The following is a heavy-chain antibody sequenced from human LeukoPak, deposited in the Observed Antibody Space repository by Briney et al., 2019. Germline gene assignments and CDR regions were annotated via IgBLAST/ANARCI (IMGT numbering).Heavy chain of an antibody. D-gene: IGHD4-17*01. CDR3: ARVYDYGDYVLWY. V-gene: IGHV1-2*02. CDR1: GYTFTGYY. J-gene: IGHJ4*02. CDR2: INPNSGGT. Sequence: GASVKVSCKASGYTFTGYYMHWVRQAPGQGLEWMGWINPNSGGTNYAQKFQGRVTMTRDTSISTAYMELSRLRSDDTAVYYCARVYDYGDYVLWYWGQGTLVTVSS.